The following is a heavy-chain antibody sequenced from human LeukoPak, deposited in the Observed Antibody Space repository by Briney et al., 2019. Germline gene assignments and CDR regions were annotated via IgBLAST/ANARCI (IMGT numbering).Heavy chain of an antibody. CDR1: GFTFSSYS. V-gene: IGHV3-30*04. Sequence: GGSLRLSCAASGFTFSSYSMHWGRQAPGKGLEWVAVISYDGSNKYYADSVKGRFTISRDNSKNTLYLQMNSLRAEDTAVYYCAKDGGYWGQGTLVTVSS. CDR2: ISYDGSNK. D-gene: IGHD3-16*01. J-gene: IGHJ4*02. CDR3: AKDGGY.